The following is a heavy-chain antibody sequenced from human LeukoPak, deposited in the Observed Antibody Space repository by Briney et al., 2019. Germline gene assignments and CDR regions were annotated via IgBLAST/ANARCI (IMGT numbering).Heavy chain of an antibody. D-gene: IGHD1-26*01. J-gene: IGHJ4*02. CDR2: IFPIFATA. Sequence: ASVKVSCKASGGTFSSYAISWVRQAPGQGLEWMGRIFPIFATANYAQKFQGRVTITADESTSTAYMELSSLRSEDTAVYYCARGSGSYEAYFDYWGQGTLVTVSS. CDR1: GGTFSSYA. V-gene: IGHV1-69*13. CDR3: ARGSGSYEAYFDY.